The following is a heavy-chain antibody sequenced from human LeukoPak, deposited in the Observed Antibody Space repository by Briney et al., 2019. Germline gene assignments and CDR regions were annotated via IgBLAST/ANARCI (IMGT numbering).Heavy chain of an antibody. CDR2: FYISGSA. V-gene: IGHV4-4*07. Sequence: SETLSLTCTVSGVSISSYYWSWIRQPAGKGLEWIGRFYISGSANYNPSLKSRVTMSVDTSKNQFSLRLTSVTAADTAVYYCARGGWSLDFWGQGTLVTVSS. CDR1: GVSISSYY. CDR3: ARGGWSLDF. J-gene: IGHJ4*02. D-gene: IGHD2-15*01.